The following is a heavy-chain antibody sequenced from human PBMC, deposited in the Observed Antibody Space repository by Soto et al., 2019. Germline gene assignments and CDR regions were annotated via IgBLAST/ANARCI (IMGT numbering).Heavy chain of an antibody. CDR1: GFTFTSSA. Sequence: QMQLVQSGPEVKKPGTSVKVSCKASGFTFTSSAVQWVRQARGQRLEWMGWIVVGSGNTNYAQKFQERVTITRDMHTGTAYMELSSLRSEDTAVYYCAADPEQLGLRPWGQGTLVTVSS. J-gene: IGHJ5*02. V-gene: IGHV1-58*01. CDR2: IVVGSGNT. CDR3: AADPEQLGLRP. D-gene: IGHD6-6*01.